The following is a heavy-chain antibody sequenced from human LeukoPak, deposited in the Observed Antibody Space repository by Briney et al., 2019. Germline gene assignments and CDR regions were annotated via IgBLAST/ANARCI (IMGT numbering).Heavy chain of an antibody. CDR3: ARIEDRGAAFDS. D-gene: IGHD3-22*01. J-gene: IGHJ4*02. CDR1: GFAFSTYW. Sequence: SGRSLRLSCAASGFAFSTYWMHWVRQAPGEGLVWVSRSNIDGRTTSYADSVKGRFTISRDNAKNMLYLQMNSLRAEDTAVYYCARIEDRGAAFDSWGQGTLVTVSS. CDR2: SNIDGRTT. V-gene: IGHV3-74*01.